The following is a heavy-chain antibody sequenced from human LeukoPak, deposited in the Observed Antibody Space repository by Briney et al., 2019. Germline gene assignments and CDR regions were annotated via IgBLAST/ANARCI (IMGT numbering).Heavy chain of an antibody. CDR3: ARHGLPYSSSSRYYFDY. CDR2: IYYSGST. V-gene: IGHV4-39*01. Sequence: TTSETLSLTCTVSGGSISSSSYYWGWIRQPTGKGLEWIGSIYYSGSTYYNPSLKSRITISVDTSKNQFSLKLSSVTAADTAVYYCARHGLPYSSSSRYYFDYWGQGTLVTVSS. CDR1: GGSISSSSYY. J-gene: IGHJ4*02. D-gene: IGHD6-6*01.